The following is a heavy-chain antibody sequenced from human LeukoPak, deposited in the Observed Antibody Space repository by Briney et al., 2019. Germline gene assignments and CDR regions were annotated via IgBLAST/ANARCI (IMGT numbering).Heavy chain of an antibody. CDR1: GGSISSYY. Sequence: SETLSLTCTVSGGSISSYYWSWIRQPPGKGLEWIGEIYHSGSTNYNPSLKSRVTISVDKSKNQFSLKLSSVTAADTAVYYCARELTGDDAFDIWGQGTMVTVSS. CDR3: ARELTGDDAFDI. V-gene: IGHV4-59*12. D-gene: IGHD1-20*01. J-gene: IGHJ3*02. CDR2: IYHSGST.